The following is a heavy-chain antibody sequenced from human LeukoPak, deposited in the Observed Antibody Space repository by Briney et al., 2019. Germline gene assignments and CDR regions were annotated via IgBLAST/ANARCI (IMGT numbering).Heavy chain of an antibody. D-gene: IGHD6-13*01. CDR1: GGSISSGSYY. CDR3: ARGMAAAYDHNWFDP. V-gene: IGHV4-61*02. CDR2: IYTSGST. J-gene: IGHJ5*02. Sequence: SETLSLTCTVSGGSISSGSYYWSWIRQPAGKGLEWIGRIYTSGSTNYNPSLKSRVTISVDTSKNQFSLKLSSVTAADTAVYFCARGMAAAYDHNWFDPWGPGTLVTVSS.